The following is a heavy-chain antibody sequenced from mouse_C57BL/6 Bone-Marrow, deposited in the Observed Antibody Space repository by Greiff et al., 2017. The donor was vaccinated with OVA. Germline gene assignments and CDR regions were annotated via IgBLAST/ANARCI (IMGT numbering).Heavy chain of an antibody. CDR1: GFNIKDDY. D-gene: IGHD1-1*01. J-gene: IGHJ4*01. V-gene: IGHV14-4*01. Sequence: EVQGVESGAELVRPGASVKLSCTASGFNIKDDYMHWVKQRPEQGLEWIGWIDPENGDTEYASKFQGKATITADTSSNTAYLQLSSLTSEDTAVYYCTTDYGIDYAMDYWGQGTSVTVSS. CDR2: IDPENGDT. CDR3: TTDYGIDYAMDY.